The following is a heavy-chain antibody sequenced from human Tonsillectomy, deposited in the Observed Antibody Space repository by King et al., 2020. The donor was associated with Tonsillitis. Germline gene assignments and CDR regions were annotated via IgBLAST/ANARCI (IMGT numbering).Heavy chain of an antibody. V-gene: IGHV5-51*01. Sequence: EVQLVESGAEVKKPGESLKISCKGSGYSFTSYWIGWVRQMPGKGLEWMGIIYPGDSDTRYSPSFQGQVTISADKSISTAYLQWSSLKASDTAMYYCAEISGMAPRWGSGRYYKEGGLDYWGQGTLVTVSS. CDR1: GYSFTSYW. D-gene: IGHD3-10*01. J-gene: IGHJ4*02. CDR2: IYPGDSDT. CDR3: AEISGMAPRWGSGRYYKEGGLDY.